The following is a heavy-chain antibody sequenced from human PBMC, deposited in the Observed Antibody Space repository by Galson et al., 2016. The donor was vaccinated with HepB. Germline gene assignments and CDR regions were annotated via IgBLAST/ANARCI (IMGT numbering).Heavy chain of an antibody. CDR1: GGSISSGGYY. CDR3: ARAWYYYYYMDV. CDR2: IYYSGST. V-gene: IGHV4-31*03. J-gene: IGHJ6*03. Sequence: TLSLTCTVSGGSISSGGYYWSWIRQHPGKGLEWIGYIYYSGSTYYNPSLKSRVTMSVDTSKNQFSLKLSSVTAADTAVYYCARAWYYYYYMDVWGKGTTVTVSS.